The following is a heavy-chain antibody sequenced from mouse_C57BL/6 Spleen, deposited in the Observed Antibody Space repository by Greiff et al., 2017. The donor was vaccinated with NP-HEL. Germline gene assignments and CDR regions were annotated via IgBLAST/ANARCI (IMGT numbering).Heavy chain of an antibody. V-gene: IGHV5-17*01. CDR2: ISSGSSTI. J-gene: IGHJ1*03. Sequence: EVKVVESGGGLVKPGGSLKLSCAASGFTFSDYGMHWVRQAPEQGLEWVAYISSGSSTIYYVDTVKGRFTISRDNAKNTLFMQMTSLRSEDTAMYYCAFRYFDVWGTGTTVTVSS. CDR3: AFRYFDV. CDR1: GFTFSDYG.